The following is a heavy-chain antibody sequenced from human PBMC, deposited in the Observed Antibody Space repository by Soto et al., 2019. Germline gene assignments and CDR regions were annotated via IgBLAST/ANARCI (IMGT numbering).Heavy chain of an antibody. CDR3: ARGRPQRSSSHFDY. D-gene: IGHD6-6*01. CDR2: INPNSGGT. J-gene: IGHJ4*02. V-gene: IGHV1-2*04. Sequence: ASVKVSCKASGYTFTGYYMHWVRQAPGQGLEWMGWINPNSGGTNYAQKFQGWVTMTRDMSISTAYMELSRLRSDDTAVYYCARGRPQRSSSHFDYCGQGTLVTVSS. CDR1: GYTFTGYY.